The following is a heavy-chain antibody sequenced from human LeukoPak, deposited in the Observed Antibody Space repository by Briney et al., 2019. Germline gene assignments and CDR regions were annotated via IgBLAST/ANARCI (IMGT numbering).Heavy chain of an antibody. CDR1: GGSISSGDYY. V-gene: IGHV4-30-4*01. D-gene: IGHD5-12*01. CDR2: IYYSGST. Sequence: SETLSLTCTVSGGSISSGDYYWSWIRQPPGKGLEWIGYIYYSGSTYYNPSLKSRVTMSVDTSKNQFSLKLSSVTAADTAVYYCARDPGYPNAFDIWGQGTMVTVSS. J-gene: IGHJ3*02. CDR3: ARDPGYPNAFDI.